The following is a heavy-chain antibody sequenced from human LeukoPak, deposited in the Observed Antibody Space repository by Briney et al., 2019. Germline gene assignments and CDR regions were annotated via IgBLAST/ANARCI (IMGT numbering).Heavy chain of an antibody. J-gene: IGHJ5*02. V-gene: IGHV4-61*02. Sequence: PSQTLSLTCAISGASIASGRYTRDWIRQPPGSRPEYIGRISAGGRTNYNPSLKSRLTISMDTSKNHVSLRLSSVTAADTALYYCTRGGHDYGGSFDTWGQGILVTVSS. CDR3: TRGGHDYGGSFDT. CDR2: ISAGGRT. CDR1: GASIASGRYT. D-gene: IGHD4-23*01.